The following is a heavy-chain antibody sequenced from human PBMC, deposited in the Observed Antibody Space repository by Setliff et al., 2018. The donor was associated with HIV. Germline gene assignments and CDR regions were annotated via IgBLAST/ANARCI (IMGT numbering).Heavy chain of an antibody. CDR1: GGSISSYY. V-gene: IGHV4-59*01. Sequence: PSETLSLTCTVSGGSISSYYWSWIRQPPGKGLEWIGYIYYSGSTNYNPSLKSRVTISVDTSKNQFPLKLSSVTAADTAVYYCARDSSYYYDSSGYSAVDYYYGMDVWGQGTTVTVSS. J-gene: IGHJ6*02. CDR3: ARDSSYYYDSSGYSAVDYYYGMDV. CDR2: IYYSGST. D-gene: IGHD3-22*01.